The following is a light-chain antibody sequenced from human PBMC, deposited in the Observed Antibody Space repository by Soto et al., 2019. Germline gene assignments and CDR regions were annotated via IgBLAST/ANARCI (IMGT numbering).Light chain of an antibody. Sequence: QPVLTQSPSASASLGASVKLTCTLSSGHNSYAIAWHQQQPEKGPRYLMKVNSDGSHNKGDGIPDRFSGSSSGAERYLTISSRRSEDEADYYCQTWGTGIRVFGGGTKLTVL. CDR3: QTWGTGIRV. V-gene: IGLV4-69*01. CDR2: VNSDGSH. J-gene: IGLJ2*01. CDR1: SGHNSYA.